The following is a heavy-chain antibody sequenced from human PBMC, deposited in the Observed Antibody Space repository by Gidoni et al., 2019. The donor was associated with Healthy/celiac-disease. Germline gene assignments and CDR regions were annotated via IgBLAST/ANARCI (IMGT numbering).Heavy chain of an antibody. Sequence: EVQLVESGGGLVKPGGSLRLSCAAPGFTFRNAWMSWVRQAPGKGLEWVGRIKSKTDGGTTDYAAPVKGRFTISRDDSKNTLYLQMNSLKTEDTAVYYCTTDHHISGSYDYWGQGTLVTVSS. CDR3: TTDHHISGSYDY. CDR2: IKSKTDGGTT. J-gene: IGHJ4*02. CDR1: GFTFRNAW. D-gene: IGHD1-26*01. V-gene: IGHV3-15*01.